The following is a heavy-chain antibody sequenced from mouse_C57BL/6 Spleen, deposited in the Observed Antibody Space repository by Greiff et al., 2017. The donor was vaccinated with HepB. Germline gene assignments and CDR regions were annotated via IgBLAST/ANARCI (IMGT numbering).Heavy chain of an antibody. CDR2: ISSGGDYI. J-gene: IGHJ4*01. CDR1: GFTFSSYA. D-gene: IGHD2-5*01. CDR3: TRDEAYYSNYEEIQGDAMDY. Sequence: EVQVVESGEGLVKPGGSLKLSCAASGFTFSSYAMSWVRQTPEKRLEWVAYISSGGDYIYYADTVKGRFTISRDNARNTLYLQMSRLKSEDTAMYYCTRDEAYYSNYEEIQGDAMDYWGQGTSVTVSS. V-gene: IGHV5-9-1*02.